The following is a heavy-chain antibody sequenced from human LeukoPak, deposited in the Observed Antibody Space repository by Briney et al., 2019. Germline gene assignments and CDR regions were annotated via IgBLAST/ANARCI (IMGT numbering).Heavy chain of an antibody. D-gene: IGHD1-26*01. CDR2: MYSGGDT. Sequence: GGSLRLSCAASGFTVSDNYMSWVRQAPGKGLEWVSVMYSGGDTYYADSVKGRFTFSRDISKNTLYLQMNGLRTEDTAMYYCARAAWEKGVPDHWGQGTLVTVSS. V-gene: IGHV3-53*01. CDR1: GFTVSDNY. CDR3: ARAAWEKGVPDH. J-gene: IGHJ5*02.